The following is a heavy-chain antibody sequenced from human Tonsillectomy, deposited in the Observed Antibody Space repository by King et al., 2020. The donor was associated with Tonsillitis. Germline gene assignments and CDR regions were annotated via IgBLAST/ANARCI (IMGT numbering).Heavy chain of an antibody. D-gene: IGHD2-2*02. V-gene: IGHV4-61*02. CDR1: GGSISSGSYY. CDR3: ARDSKGSSSWYSDFDC. J-gene: IGHJ4*02. CDR2: IYTSGRT. Sequence: QLQESGPGLVKPSQTLSLTCTVSGGSISSGSYYWSWIRQPAGKGLEWIGRIYTSGRTNYNPSLKSRVTMSVDTSNNQFSLKLSSVTAADTAEYYCARDSKGSSSWYSDFDCWGQGTLVTVSS.